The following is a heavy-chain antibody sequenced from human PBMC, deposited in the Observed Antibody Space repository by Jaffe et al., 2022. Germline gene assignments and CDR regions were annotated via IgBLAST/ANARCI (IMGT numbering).Heavy chain of an antibody. CDR3: ARVSSSGYYYVLSGPFDY. V-gene: IGHV4-38-2*01. CDR2: IYHSGST. CDR1: GYSISSGYY. Sequence: QVQLQESGPGLVKPSETLSLTCAVSGYSISSGYYWGWIRQPPGKGLEWIGSIYHSGSTYYNPSLKSRVTISVDTSKNQFSLKLSSVTAADTAVYYCARVSSSGYYYVLSGPFDYWGQGTLVTVSS. J-gene: IGHJ4*02. D-gene: IGHD3-22*01.